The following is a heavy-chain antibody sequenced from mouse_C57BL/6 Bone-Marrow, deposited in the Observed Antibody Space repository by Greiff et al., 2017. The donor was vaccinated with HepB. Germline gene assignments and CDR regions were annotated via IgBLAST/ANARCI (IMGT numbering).Heavy chain of an antibody. Sequence: VQLVESGPGLVQPSQSLSITCTVSGFSLTSYGVHWVRQSPGKGLEWLGVIWSGGSTDYNAAFISRLSISKDNSKSQVFFKMNSLQADDTAIYYCARTTVVPYYFDYWGQGTTLTVSS. V-gene: IGHV2-2*01. CDR2: IWSGGST. D-gene: IGHD1-1*01. CDR3: ARTTVVPYYFDY. J-gene: IGHJ2*01. CDR1: GFSLTSYG.